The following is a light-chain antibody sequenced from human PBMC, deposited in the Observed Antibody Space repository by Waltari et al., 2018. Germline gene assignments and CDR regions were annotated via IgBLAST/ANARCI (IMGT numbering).Light chain of an antibody. CDR1: LSNIGSNT. CDR3: ATWDDSINNPV. V-gene: IGLV1-44*01. J-gene: IGLJ3*02. Sequence: VLTQPPSASGTSGQRVTLSCSGSLSNIGSNTVNWYQVLPRTAPRLLIFTNTQWPSGVPDRFSASRSSTTASLAISGLQSDDEADYYCATWDDSINNPVFGGGTKLTVL. CDR2: TNT.